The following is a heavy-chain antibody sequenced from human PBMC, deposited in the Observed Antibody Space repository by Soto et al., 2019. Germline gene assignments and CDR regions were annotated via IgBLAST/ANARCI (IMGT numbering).Heavy chain of an antibody. V-gene: IGHV1-69*01. J-gene: IGHJ5*02. Sequence: QVQLVQSGAEVKKPGSSVKVSCKPSGGSFSIYTFNWVRQAPGQGLEWMGGIIPIFGTATYAQKFQGRVTITADAATSTAYMEGRALRSEDTAVYFCARGVSGSYSSPLDRWGQGTLVTVSS. CDR2: IIPIFGTA. CDR3: ARGVSGSYSSPLDR. D-gene: IGHD3-10*01. CDR1: GGSFSIYT.